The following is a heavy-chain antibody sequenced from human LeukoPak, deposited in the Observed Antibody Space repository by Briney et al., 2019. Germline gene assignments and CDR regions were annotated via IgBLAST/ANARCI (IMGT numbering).Heavy chain of an antibody. Sequence: SGGSLRLSCAASGFTVSSNYMSWVRQAPGKGLEWVSVIYSSGNTYYADPVRGRFTISRDNSKNTLYLQMNSLRGEDTAVYYCARDFLSGAVTGSVPQDYWGQGTLVTVSS. V-gene: IGHV3-66*01. D-gene: IGHD6-19*01. J-gene: IGHJ4*02. CDR3: ARDFLSGAVTGSVPQDY. CDR2: IYSSGNT. CDR1: GFTVSSNY.